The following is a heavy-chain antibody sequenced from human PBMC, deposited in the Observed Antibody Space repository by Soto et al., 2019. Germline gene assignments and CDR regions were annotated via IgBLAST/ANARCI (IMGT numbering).Heavy chain of an antibody. D-gene: IGHD6-13*01. Sequence: TSETLSLTCPFSGVSISSSSYYWGWIRQPPGKGLEWIGSIYYSGSTYYNPSLKSRVTISVDTSKNQFSLKLSSVTAADTAVYYCARQGDRPYSSYYYGMDVWGQGTTVTVSS. CDR2: IYYSGST. CDR3: ARQGDRPYSSYYYGMDV. V-gene: IGHV4-39*01. CDR1: GVSISSSSYY. J-gene: IGHJ6*02.